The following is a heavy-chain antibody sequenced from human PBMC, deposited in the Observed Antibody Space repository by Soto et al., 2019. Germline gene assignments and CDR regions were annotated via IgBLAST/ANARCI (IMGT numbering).Heavy chain of an antibody. CDR2: INTGDGNT. D-gene: IGHD2-2*01. CDR1: GYTFTNYA. J-gene: IGHJ5*02. Sequence: SVKGDCQASGYTFTNYAMHWVRQAPGQRLEWMGWINTGDGNTKYSQKFQDRVTITRDTSASTAYMELSSLRSEDTAMYYCARDWVPDSAPFDPWGQGTLVTVSS. CDR3: ARDWVPDSAPFDP. V-gene: IGHV1-3*04.